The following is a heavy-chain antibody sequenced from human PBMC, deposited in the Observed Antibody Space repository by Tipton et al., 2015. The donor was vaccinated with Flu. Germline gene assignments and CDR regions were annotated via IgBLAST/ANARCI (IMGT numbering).Heavy chain of an antibody. D-gene: IGHD6-19*01. CDR2: IHYSGST. V-gene: IGHV4-39*01. CDR3: ARRVQWRDDFDY. Sequence: TLSLTCAVSGDAIYNTRYCWGWIRQPPGKGLEWMGDIHYSGSTYNNPPLKSRVTMSVDMSKNQFSLKLASVTAADTAVYYCARRVQWRDDFDYWGQGTLVTASS. J-gene: IGHJ4*02. CDR1: GDAIYNTRYC.